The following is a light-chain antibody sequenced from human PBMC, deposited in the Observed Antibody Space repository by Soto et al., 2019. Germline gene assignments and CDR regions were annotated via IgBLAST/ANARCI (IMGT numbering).Light chain of an antibody. CDR1: PSVGSN. V-gene: IGKV3-15*01. Sequence: IVMTQSPATLSVAPGERATLSCRASPSVGSNVSWYQQKPGQAPRLLIYGAATRATGIPARFSGSGSGTEFPLTISRLQSEDFAVYYCQQYNKWPLYNLGQGTNLELK. CDR2: GAA. J-gene: IGKJ2*01. CDR3: QQYNKWPLYN.